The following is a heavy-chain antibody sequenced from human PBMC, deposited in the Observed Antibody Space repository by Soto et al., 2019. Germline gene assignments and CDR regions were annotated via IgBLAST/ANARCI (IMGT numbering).Heavy chain of an antibody. CDR2: IYYSGST. D-gene: IGHD6-19*01. CDR3: ARNRIAVAGTGNNWFDP. CDR1: GGSISSGGYY. V-gene: IGHV4-31*03. Sequence: SGTLALTCTVSGGSISSGGYYWSWIRQHPGKGLEWIGYIYYSGSTYYNPSLKSRVTISVDTSKNQFSLKLSSVTAADTAVYYCARNRIAVAGTGNNWFDPWGQGTLVTVSS. J-gene: IGHJ5*02.